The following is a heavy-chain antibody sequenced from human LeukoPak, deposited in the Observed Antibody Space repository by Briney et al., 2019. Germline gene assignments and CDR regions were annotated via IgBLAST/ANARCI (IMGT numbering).Heavy chain of an antibody. CDR3: ARAINVPNWNRTPYDY. Sequence: GGSLRLSCAASGFTFSSSAMTWVRQAPGRGLEWVAAISGSGSSTNLADSVKGRFTISRDNSKSTLYLQMNSLRAEDTAVYYCARAINVPNWNRTPYDYWGQGTLATVSS. CDR2: ISGSGSST. CDR1: GFTFSSSA. J-gene: IGHJ4*02. D-gene: IGHD1-1*01. V-gene: IGHV3-23*01.